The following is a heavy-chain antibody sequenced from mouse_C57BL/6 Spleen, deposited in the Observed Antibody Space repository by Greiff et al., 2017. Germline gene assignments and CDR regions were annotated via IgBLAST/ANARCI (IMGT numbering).Heavy chain of an antibody. Sequence: EVQGVESGGGLVQPGGSLSLSCAASGFTFTDYYMSWVRQPPGKALEWLGFIRNKATGYTTEYSASVKGRFTISRDNSQSILYLQMNALRAEDSATDYCASHYYGSRVTCDYWGQGTTLTVSS. J-gene: IGHJ2*01. CDR2: IRNKATGYTT. CDR3: ASHYYGSRVTCDY. CDR1: GFTFTDYY. D-gene: IGHD1-1*01. V-gene: IGHV7-3*01.